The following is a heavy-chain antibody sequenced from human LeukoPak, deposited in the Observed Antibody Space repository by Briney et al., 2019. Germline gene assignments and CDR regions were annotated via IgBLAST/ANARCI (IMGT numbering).Heavy chain of an antibody. D-gene: IGHD6-13*01. J-gene: IGHJ5*02. CDR1: GGSISSYY. CDR2: IYTSGST. Sequence: PSETLSLTCTVSGGSISSYYWSWIRQPAGKGLEWIGRIYTSGSTNYNPSLKSRVTMSVDTSKNQFSLKLSSVTAADTAVYYCARGSAAAGKVHSWFDPWGQGTLVTVSS. V-gene: IGHV4-4*07. CDR3: ARGSAAAGKVHSWFDP.